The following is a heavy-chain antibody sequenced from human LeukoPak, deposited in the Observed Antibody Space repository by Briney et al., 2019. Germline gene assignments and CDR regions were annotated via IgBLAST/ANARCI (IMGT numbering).Heavy chain of an antibody. D-gene: IGHD6-19*01. CDR2: INPSGGST. V-gene: IGHV1-46*01. J-gene: IGHJ4*02. Sequence: ASVTVSCKASGYTFTSYYMHWVRQAPGQGLEWMGIINPSGGSTSYAQKFQGRVTMTRDTSTSTVYMELSSLRSEDTAVYYCARGRSRVAVAGTSLTDFDYWGQGTLVTVSS. CDR1: GYTFTSYY. CDR3: ARGRSRVAVAGTSLTDFDY.